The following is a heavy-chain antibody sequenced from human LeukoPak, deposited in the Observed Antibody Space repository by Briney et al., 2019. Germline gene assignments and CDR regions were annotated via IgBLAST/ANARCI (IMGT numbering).Heavy chain of an antibody. CDR3: ASGTPSYYDFWSGYNPFDY. D-gene: IGHD3-3*01. CDR1: GGSISSSSYY. J-gene: IGHJ4*02. Sequence: SETLSLTCTVSGGSISSSSYYWGWIRQRPGTGLEWIGSIDYSGSTYYNPSLKSRVTISVDTSKNQFSLKLSSVTAADTAVYYCASGTPSYYDFWSGYNPFDYWGQGTLVTVSS. CDR2: IDYSGST. V-gene: IGHV4-39*01.